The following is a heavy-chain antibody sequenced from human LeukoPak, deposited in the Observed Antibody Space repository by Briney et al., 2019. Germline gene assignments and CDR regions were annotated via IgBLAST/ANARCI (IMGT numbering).Heavy chain of an antibody. D-gene: IGHD3-9*01. J-gene: IGHJ4*02. CDR2: IYSGGST. CDR3: ARTPTPYAILTGSPPDY. Sequence: PGGSLRLSCAASGFTVSSNYMSWVRQAPGKGLEWVSVIYSGGSTYYADSVKGRFTISIDNSKNTLYLQMNSLRAEDTAVYYCARTPTPYAILTGSPPDYWGQGTLVTVSS. CDR1: GFTVSSNY. V-gene: IGHV3-53*01.